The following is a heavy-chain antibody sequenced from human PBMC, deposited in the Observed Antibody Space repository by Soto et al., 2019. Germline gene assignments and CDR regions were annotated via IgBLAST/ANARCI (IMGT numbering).Heavy chain of an antibody. V-gene: IGHV4-31*03. D-gene: IGHD3-22*01. J-gene: IGHJ4*02. CDR1: GGSIISGTYY. Sequence: SETLSLTCTVSGGSIISGTYYWTLIRQEPGKGLEWIGNIYYSGSTYYSPSLTSRATISADTSKNQFSLRLSSVTAADTAVYYCARGDSSWAFVDYWGQGTLVTVSS. CDR3: ARGDSSWAFVDY. CDR2: IYYSGST.